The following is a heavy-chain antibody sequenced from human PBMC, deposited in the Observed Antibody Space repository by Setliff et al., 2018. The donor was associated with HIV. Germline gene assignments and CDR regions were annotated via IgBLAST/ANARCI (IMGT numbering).Heavy chain of an antibody. Sequence: ASVKVSCKTSGYTFIHYDIHWVRQAPGERLEWLGWINTDTGNTKYSQKFQDRLTFTRDTSALTADMELSSLRFEDTAVYFCARVAHSSSYHYYGMDVWGQGTTVTVSS. CDR3: ARVAHSSSYHYYGMDV. V-gene: IGHV1-3*04. D-gene: IGHD6-19*01. J-gene: IGHJ6*02. CDR1: GYTFIHYD. CDR2: INTDTGNT.